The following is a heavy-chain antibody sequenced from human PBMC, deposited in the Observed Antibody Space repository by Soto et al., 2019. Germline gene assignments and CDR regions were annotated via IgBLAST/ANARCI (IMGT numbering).Heavy chain of an antibody. CDR2: IYYSGST. CDR3: ARLHSSSWESYYYYYGMDV. V-gene: IGHV4-39*01. Sequence: SETLSLTCTVSGGSISSSGYYWGWIRQPPGKGLEWIGSIYYSGSTYYNPSLKSRVTISVDTSKNQFSLKLSSVTAADTAVYYCARLHSSSWESYYYYYGMDVWGQGTTVT. D-gene: IGHD6-13*01. J-gene: IGHJ6*02. CDR1: GGSISSSGYY.